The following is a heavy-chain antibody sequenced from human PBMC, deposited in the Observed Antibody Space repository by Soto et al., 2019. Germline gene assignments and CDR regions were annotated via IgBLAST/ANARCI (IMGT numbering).Heavy chain of an antibody. J-gene: IGHJ4*02. D-gene: IGHD2-8*01. Sequence: QPGGSLRLSCATSGFTFANYPMSWVRQAPGKGPEWLGFIRSQAYGGTADYAASVEGRFTISRDDSTSIAYLQMNNLKTEDTAVYYCTKNEDHGPDLGQGILVTVYS. CDR2: IRSQAYGGTA. CDR3: TKNEDHGPD. V-gene: IGHV3-49*04. CDR1: GFTFANYP.